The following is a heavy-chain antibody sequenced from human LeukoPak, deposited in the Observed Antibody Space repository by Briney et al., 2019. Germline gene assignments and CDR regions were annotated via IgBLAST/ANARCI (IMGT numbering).Heavy chain of an antibody. CDR1: GYSFTSYD. J-gene: IGHJ4*02. D-gene: IGHD5-18*01. CDR3: ARWRYGYVIDY. V-gene: IGHV1-8*01. CDR2: MNPNRGKT. Sequence: GASVTVSCKASGYSFTSYDVNWVRQATGQGLEWMGWMNPNRGKTGYAQKFQGRVTMTRNTSISTAYMELSSLRSEDTAVYYCARWRYGYVIDYWGQGTLVTVSS.